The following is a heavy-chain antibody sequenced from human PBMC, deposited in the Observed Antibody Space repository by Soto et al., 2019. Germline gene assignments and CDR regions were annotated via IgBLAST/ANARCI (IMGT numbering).Heavy chain of an antibody. J-gene: IGHJ4*02. Sequence: PGGSLRLSCAASGFTFSSYAMHWVRQAPGKGLEWVAVISYDGSNKYYADSVKGRFTISRDNSKNTLYLQMNSLRAEDTAVYYCARDRAPSYYDILTGYYPPRASWRNDDWGQGTLVTVSS. CDR2: ISYDGSNK. CDR3: ARDRAPSYYDILTGYYPPRASWRNDD. CDR1: GFTFSSYA. V-gene: IGHV3-30-3*01. D-gene: IGHD3-9*01.